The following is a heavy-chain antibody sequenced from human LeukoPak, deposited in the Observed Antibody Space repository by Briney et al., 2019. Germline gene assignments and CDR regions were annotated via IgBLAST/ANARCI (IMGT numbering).Heavy chain of an antibody. CDR1: GGSISSYY. V-gene: IGHV4-59*12. CDR3: ARDRYCSSTSCYPDT. CDR2: IYYSGST. D-gene: IGHD2-2*01. J-gene: IGHJ5*02. Sequence: SETLSLTCTVSGGSISSYYWSWIRQPPGKGLEWIGYIYYSGSTYYNPSLKSRVTISVDRSKNQFSLKLSSVTAADTAVYYCARDRYCSSTSCYPDTWGQGTLVTVSS.